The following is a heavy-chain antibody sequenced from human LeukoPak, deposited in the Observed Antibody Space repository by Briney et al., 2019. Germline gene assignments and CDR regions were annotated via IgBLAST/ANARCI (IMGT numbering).Heavy chain of an antibody. J-gene: IGHJ4*02. V-gene: IGHV1-69*05. CDR2: IIPNFGTP. Sequence: GASVKVSCKASGGTFSSYTISWVRQAPGQGLEWMGGIIPNFGTPKYAQKFQDRVTLTTDTSTSTAFLELRGLRSDDTAVYYCARGGYSDYWGQGTLVTVSS. CDR1: GGTFSSYT. CDR3: ARGGYSDY. D-gene: IGHD2-15*01.